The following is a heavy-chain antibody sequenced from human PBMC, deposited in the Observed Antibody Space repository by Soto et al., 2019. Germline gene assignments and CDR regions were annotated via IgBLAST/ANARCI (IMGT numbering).Heavy chain of an antibody. V-gene: IGHV4-31*03. CDR1: GGSFSSGGYY. D-gene: IGHD2-8*02. CDR2: IYYSGST. J-gene: IGHJ4*02. CDR3: AIATSFSGPHGY. Sequence: QLQLQESGPGLVKPSQTLSLAGTVSGGSFSSGGYYWSWISQLPGKGLEWIGYIYYSGSTYYNPSLKCRFTISLATSNNQSSLKLSSVTAADTAVYYCAIATSFSGPHGYWGQGTLVTVAS.